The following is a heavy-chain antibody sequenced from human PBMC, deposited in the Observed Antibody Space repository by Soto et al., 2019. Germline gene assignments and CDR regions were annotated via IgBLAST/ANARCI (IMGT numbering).Heavy chain of an antibody. V-gene: IGHV3-9*01. D-gene: IGHD6-19*01. CDR1: GFTFDDYA. CDR3: ARAAVEAFDI. CDR2: ISWNSGSI. Sequence: ESGGGLVQPGRSLRLSCAASGFTFDDYAMHWVRQAPGKGLEWVSGISWNSGSIGYADSVKGRFTISRDNAKNSLYLQMNSLRAEDTALYYCARAAVEAFDIWGQGTMVTVSS. J-gene: IGHJ3*02.